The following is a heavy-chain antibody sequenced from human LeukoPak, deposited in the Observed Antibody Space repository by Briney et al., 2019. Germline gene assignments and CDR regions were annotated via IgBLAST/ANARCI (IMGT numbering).Heavy chain of an antibody. CDR2: IYTSGST. J-gene: IGHJ5*02. CDR3: ARNGVLGYCSSTSCSFDP. D-gene: IGHD2-2*01. CDR1: GGSISSYY. Sequence: SETLSLTCTVSGGSISSYYWSWIRQPAGKGLEWIGRIYTSGSTNYNPSLKSRVTMSVDTSKNQFSLKLSSVTAADTAVYYCARNGVLGYCSSTSCSFDPWGQGTLVTVSS. V-gene: IGHV4-4*07.